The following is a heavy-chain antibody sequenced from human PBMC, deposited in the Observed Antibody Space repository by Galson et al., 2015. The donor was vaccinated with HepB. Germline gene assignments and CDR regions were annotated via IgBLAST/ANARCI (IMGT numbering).Heavy chain of an antibody. J-gene: IGHJ4*02. D-gene: IGHD3-10*01. V-gene: IGHV1-46*01. Sequence: SVKVSCKASGYTFTSYYMHWVRQAPGQGLEWMGIINPSGGSTSYAQKFQGRVTMTRDTSTSTVYMELSSLRSEDTAVYYCARSYLRSNTMVRGVTTDYWGQGTLVTVSS. CDR3: ARSYLRSNTMVRGVTTDY. CDR1: GYTFTSYY. CDR2: INPSGGST.